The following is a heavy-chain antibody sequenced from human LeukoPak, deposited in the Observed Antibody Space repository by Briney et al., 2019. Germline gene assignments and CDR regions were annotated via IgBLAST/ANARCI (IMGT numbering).Heavy chain of an antibody. D-gene: IGHD3-22*01. CDR1: GYTFTGFY. CDR2: IDPNIGTT. J-gene: IGHJ4*02. CDR3: ARLLEHYYFDASGYYDDDY. V-gene: IGHV1-2*02. Sequence: ASVKVSCQASGYTFTGFYMHWVRQAPGQGLEWMGWIDPNIGTTKYSQKFQGRVTMTRDTSISEVYMELSRLRSDDTAVYYCARLLEHYYFDASGYYDDDYWGQGTPIIVSS.